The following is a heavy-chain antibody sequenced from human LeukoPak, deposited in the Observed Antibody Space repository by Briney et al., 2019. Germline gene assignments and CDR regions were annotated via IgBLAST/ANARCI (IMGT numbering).Heavy chain of an antibody. J-gene: IGHJ3*02. Sequence: PSETLSLTCTVSGGSISSSSYYWGWIRQPPGKGLEWIGSIYYSGSTYYNPSLKSRVTISVDTSKNQFSLKLSSVTAADTAVYYCARQGTTKKTDYDYVWGSYRYRAFDIWGQGTMVTVSS. CDR2: IYYSGST. CDR3: ARQGTTKKTDYDYVWGSYRYRAFDI. V-gene: IGHV4-39*01. D-gene: IGHD3-16*02. CDR1: GGSISSSSYY.